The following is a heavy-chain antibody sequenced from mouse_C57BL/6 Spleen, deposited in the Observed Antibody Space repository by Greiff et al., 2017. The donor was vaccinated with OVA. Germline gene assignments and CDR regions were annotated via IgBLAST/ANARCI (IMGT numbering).Heavy chain of an antibody. D-gene: IGHD2-14*01. CDR3: ARPYRGAMDY. V-gene: IGHV5-17*01. J-gene: IGHJ4*01. CDR2: ISSGSSTI. CDR1: GFTFSDYG. Sequence: EVKVVESGGGLVKPGGSLKLSCAASGFTFSDYGMHWVRQAPEKGLEWVAYISSGSSTIYYADTVKGRFTISRDNAKNTLFLQMTSLRSEDTAMYYCARPYRGAMDYWGQGTSVTVSS.